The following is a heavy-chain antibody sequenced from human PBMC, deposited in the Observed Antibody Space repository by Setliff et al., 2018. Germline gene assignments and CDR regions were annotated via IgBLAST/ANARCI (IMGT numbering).Heavy chain of an antibody. CDR3: ARDWFCSGGDCSDVFDF. J-gene: IGHJ3*01. CDR2: ISGYNGKT. CDR1: GYTFSNYG. D-gene: IGHD2-21*02. V-gene: IGHV1-18*01. Sequence: ASVKVSCKASGYTFSNYGVHWVRQAPGQGLEWMGWISGYNGKTNYAQKVQGRVSMTTHTSTSTAYMELRSLRSDDTAVYYCARDWFCSGGDCSDVFDFWGQGTMVTVSS.